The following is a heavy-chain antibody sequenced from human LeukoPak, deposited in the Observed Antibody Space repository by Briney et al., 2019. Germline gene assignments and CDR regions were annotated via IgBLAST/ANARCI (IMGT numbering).Heavy chain of an antibody. CDR2: ITGSGGST. J-gene: IGHJ6*03. CDR1: GFTFNNYT. Sequence: GGSLRLSCAASGFTFNNYTMSWVRQAPGKGLEWVSTITGSGGSTYSADSVKGRLTISRDNSKNTLYLQMNSLRADDTALYYCARNQDSSWYYYYMDVWGKGTTVTVSS. V-gene: IGHV3-23*01. D-gene: IGHD6-13*01. CDR3: ARNQDSSWYYYYMDV.